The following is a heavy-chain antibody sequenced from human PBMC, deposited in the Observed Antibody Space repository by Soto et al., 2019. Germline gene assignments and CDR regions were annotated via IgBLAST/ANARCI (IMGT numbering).Heavy chain of an antibody. Sequence: ASVKVSCKASDYYIHWVRQAPGQGLEWMGIINPSGGSTYSQMFQGRVTMTRDTSTNTVYMELSSLRSEDTAVYYCATRGPDTSTYYGTGKYWYFDLWGRGTLVTVSS. CDR1: DYY. CDR3: ATRGPDTSTYYGTGKYWYFDL. J-gene: IGHJ2*01. D-gene: IGHD3-22*01. CDR2: INPSGGST. V-gene: IGHV1-46*01.